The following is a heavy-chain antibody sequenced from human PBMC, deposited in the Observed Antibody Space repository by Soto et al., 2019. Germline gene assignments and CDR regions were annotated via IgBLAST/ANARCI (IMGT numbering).Heavy chain of an antibody. D-gene: IGHD5-18*01. CDR1: GFTFSSYG. Sequence: GGSLRLSCAASGFTFSSYGMHWVRQAPGKGLEWVAVIFYSGSSKYYADSVKGRFTISRDNSKNTLYLQMNSLRAEDTAVYYCARGRGYSYGYPFDYWGQGALVTVSS. CDR2: IFYSGSSK. CDR3: ARGRGYSYGYPFDY. V-gene: IGHV3-33*08. J-gene: IGHJ4*02.